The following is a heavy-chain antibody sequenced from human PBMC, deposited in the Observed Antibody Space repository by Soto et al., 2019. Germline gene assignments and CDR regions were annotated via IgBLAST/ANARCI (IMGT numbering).Heavy chain of an antibody. V-gene: IGHV3-30*18. CDR1: GFTFSSYG. CDR2: ISYDGSNK. Sequence: GSLRLSCAASGFTFSSYGMHWVRQAPGKGLEWVAVISYDGSNKYYADSMKGRFTISRDNSKNSLYLQMNSLRAEDTALYYCAKARTEDYYGSGSPNGMDVWGQGTTVTVSS. J-gene: IGHJ6*02. D-gene: IGHD3-10*01. CDR3: AKARTEDYYGSGSPNGMDV.